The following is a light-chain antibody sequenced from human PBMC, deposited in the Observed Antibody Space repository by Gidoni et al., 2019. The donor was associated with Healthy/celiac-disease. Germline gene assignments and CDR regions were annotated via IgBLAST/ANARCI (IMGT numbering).Light chain of an antibody. J-gene: IGKJ4*01. V-gene: IGKV3-20*01. CDR2: GAS. CDR1: QSVSSSY. Sequence: EIVFTQSPGTLSLSPGERATLSCRASQSVSSSYLAWYQQKPGQAPRLLIYGASSRATGIPDRFSGSGSGTDFTLTISRLEPEDFAVYYCQQYGSSLPLTFGGXTKVEIK. CDR3: QQYGSSLPLT.